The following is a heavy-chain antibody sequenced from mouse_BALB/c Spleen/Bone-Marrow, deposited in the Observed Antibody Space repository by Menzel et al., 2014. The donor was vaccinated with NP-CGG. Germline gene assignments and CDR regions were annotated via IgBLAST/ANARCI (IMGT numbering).Heavy chain of an antibody. Sequence: VQLQQSGAELVRPGTSVKISCKASGYTFTNYWLGWVKQRPGHGLEWIGDIYPGGGYTNYNEKFKGKTTQTADTSSSTAYMQLSSLTSEDSAVYLCAREVRRYFDVWGAGTTVTVSS. J-gene: IGHJ1*01. D-gene: IGHD2-14*01. CDR1: GYTFTNYW. V-gene: IGHV1-63*02. CDR3: AREVRRYFDV. CDR2: IYPGGGYT.